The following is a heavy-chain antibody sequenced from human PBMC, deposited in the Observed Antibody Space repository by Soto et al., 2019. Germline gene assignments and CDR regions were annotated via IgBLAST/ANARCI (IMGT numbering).Heavy chain of an antibody. CDR2: ISSSGSTI. V-gene: IGHV3-48*03. CDR1: GFTFSSYE. CDR3: ARVVYDSSAYYFDY. Sequence: VGSLRLSCAASGFTFSSYEMNWVRQAPGKGLEWVSYISSSGSTIYYADSVKGRFTISRDNAKNSLYLQMNSLRAEDTAVYYCARVVYDSSAYYFDYCGQGTLVTVSS. J-gene: IGHJ4*02. D-gene: IGHD3-22*01.